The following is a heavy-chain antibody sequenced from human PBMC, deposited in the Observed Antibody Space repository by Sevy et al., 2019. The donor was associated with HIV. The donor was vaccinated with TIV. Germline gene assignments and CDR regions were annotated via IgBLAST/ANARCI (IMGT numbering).Heavy chain of an antibody. D-gene: IGHD3-22*01. V-gene: IGHV3-23*01. J-gene: IGHJ2*01. CDR3: AKDPYYYDSSGYPDVYFDL. CDR2: ISGSGCIT. Sequence: GGSLRLSCAASGFTFSSYAMSWVRQAPGKGLEWVSAISGSGCITDYADSVKGRFTISRDNSKNTLDLQMNSLGAEDTAVYCCAKDPYYYDSSGYPDVYFDLWGRGTLVTVSS. CDR1: GFTFSSYA.